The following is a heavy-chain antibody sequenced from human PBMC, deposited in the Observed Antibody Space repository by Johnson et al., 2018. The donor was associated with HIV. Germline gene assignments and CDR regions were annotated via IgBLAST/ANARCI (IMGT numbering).Heavy chain of an antibody. J-gene: IGHJ3*02. V-gene: IGHV3-7*01. D-gene: IGHD3-3*01. CDR3: AVLTTGGPERNYDFWSGYYGGDAFDI. CDR1: GFTFDDYG. CDR2: VKQDGSEK. Sequence: VQLVESGGGVVRPGGSLRLSCAASGFTFDDYGVSWVRQAPGKGLEWVANVKQDGSEKNYVDSVKGRFTISRDNPKNTLYLQMDSLGIEDTAVYYCAVLTTGGPERNYDFWSGYYGGDAFDIWGQGTMVTVSS.